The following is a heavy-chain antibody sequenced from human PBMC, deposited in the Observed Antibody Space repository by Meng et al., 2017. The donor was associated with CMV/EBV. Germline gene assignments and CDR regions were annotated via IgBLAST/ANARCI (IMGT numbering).Heavy chain of an antibody. D-gene: IGHD3-9*01. J-gene: IGHJ6*02. V-gene: IGHV3-13*01. CDR2: IGTAGDT. CDR3: AKERKAYYDILTADYGMDV. Sequence: GESLKISCAASGFTFSSYDMHWVRQATGKGLEWVSAIGTAGDTYYPGSVKGRFTISRENAKNSLYLQMNSLRAGDTAVYYCAKERKAYYDILTADYGMDVWGQGTTVTVSS. CDR1: GFTFSSYD.